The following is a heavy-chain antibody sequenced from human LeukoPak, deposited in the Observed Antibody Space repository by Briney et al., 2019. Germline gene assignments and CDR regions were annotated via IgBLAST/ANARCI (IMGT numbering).Heavy chain of an antibody. CDR2: INPNSGGT. D-gene: IGHD4-23*01. V-gene: IGHV1-2*02. Sequence: ASVKVSCKASGYTFSAYYIHWVRQAPGQGLEGMGWINPNSGGTNYALKFRGRVTMTRDTSISTANMELTSLRSDDTAVYYCARPQDHGGNVENFDIWGQGTLVTVSS. J-gene: IGHJ3*02. CDR1: GYTFSAYY. CDR3: ARPQDHGGNVENFDI.